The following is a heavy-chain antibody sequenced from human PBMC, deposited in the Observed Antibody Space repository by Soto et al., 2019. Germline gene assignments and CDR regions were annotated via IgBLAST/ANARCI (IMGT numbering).Heavy chain of an antibody. J-gene: IGHJ5*02. CDR1: GACMSGFY. CDR3: VRDGTKTLRDWFDP. Sequence: ETLSLSGTVSGACMSGFYWSWIRKSAGKGLEWIGRTYATGTTDYNPSLKSRVMMSVDTSKKQFSLNLRSVTAADTAVYYCVRDGTKTLRDWFDPWGQGISVTVSS. V-gene: IGHV4-4*07. D-gene: IGHD1-1*01. CDR2: TYATGTT.